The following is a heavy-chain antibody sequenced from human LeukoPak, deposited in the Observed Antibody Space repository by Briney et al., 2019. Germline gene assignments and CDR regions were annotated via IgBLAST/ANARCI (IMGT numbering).Heavy chain of an antibody. CDR3: VTLTGGVY. J-gene: IGHJ4*02. D-gene: IGHD3-16*01. Sequence: TGGSLRLSCAASGFTFSGYTMHWVRQAPGKGLEYVSSISSNGGSINYANSVKGRFTISRDNSKNTMYLRMGSLRPEDMAVYYCVTLTGGVYWGQGTLVTVSA. CDR2: ISSNGGSI. CDR1: GFTFSGYT. V-gene: IGHV3-64*01.